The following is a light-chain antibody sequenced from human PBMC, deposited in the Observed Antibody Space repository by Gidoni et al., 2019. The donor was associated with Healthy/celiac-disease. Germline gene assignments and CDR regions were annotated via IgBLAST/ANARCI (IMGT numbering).Light chain of an antibody. CDR1: QSMSSW. V-gene: IGKV1-5*03. Sequence: DIQMTQSPATLSASVGDRVTITCRASQSMSSWLAWYQQKPGKAPKLLIYKASSLESGVPSRFSGSGSGTEFTLTISSLQPDYFATYYCQQYNSYPWTFXXXTKVEIK. J-gene: IGKJ1*01. CDR2: KAS. CDR3: QQYNSYPWT.